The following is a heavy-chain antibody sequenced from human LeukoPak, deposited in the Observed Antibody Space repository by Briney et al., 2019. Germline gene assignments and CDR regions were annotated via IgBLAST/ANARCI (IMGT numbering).Heavy chain of an antibody. CDR3: AILIPTTVTTYTPYAFDI. V-gene: IGHV1-24*01. J-gene: IGHJ3*02. Sequence: VASVKVSCKVSGYTLTELSMHWVRQAPGKGLEWMGGFDPEDGETIYAQKFQGRVTMTEDTSTDTAYMELSSLRSEDTAVYYCAILIPTTVTTYTPYAFDIWGQGTMVTVSS. CDR1: GYTLTELS. CDR2: FDPEDGET. D-gene: IGHD4-17*01.